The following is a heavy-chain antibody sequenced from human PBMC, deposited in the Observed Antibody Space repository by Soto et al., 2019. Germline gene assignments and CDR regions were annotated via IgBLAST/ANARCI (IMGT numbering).Heavy chain of an antibody. Sequence: QVQLQESGPGLVKPSETLSLTCSVSGASVTSGLYYWTWIRQPPGRRLAWIGFIYDGGGSNYSPSLRGRVTMSIDSSKNQFSLRLASVTAADTAVYYCARADGREFDYDDVWGTRGDWFAPWGQGTLVTVSS. CDR2: IYDGGGS. J-gene: IGHJ5*02. CDR1: GASVTSGLYY. V-gene: IGHV4-61*01. CDR3: ARADGREFDYDDVWGTRGDWFAP. D-gene: IGHD3-16*01.